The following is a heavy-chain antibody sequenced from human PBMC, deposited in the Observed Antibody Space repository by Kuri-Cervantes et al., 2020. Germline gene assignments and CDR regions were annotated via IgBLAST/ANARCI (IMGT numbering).Heavy chain of an antibody. D-gene: IGHD1-26*01. CDR3: AKEVWYSGSSYAFDI. CDR2: ISGSGGTT. CDR1: GFTFDDYA. J-gene: IGHJ3*02. V-gene: IGHV3-23*01. Sequence: GESLKISCAASGFTFDDYAMHWARQAPGKGLEWVSAISGSGGTTYYADSVEGRFTISRDNSKNTLYLQMNSLRAEDTAVYYCAKEVWYSGSSYAFDIWGQGTMVTVSS.